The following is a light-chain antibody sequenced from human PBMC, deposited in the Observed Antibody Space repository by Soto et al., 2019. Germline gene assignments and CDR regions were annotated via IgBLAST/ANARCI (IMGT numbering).Light chain of an antibody. J-gene: IGLJ2*01. CDR1: TGAVTSGHY. CDR3: LLFHGDGQV. V-gene: IGLV7-46*01. CDR2: DTT. Sequence: QAVVTQEPSLTVSPGGTVTLTCGSSTGAVTSGHYPYWFQQKPGQAPKTLIYDTTNKHSWSPARFSGYLLGGKAALTLSGVQPEDEADYYCLLFHGDGQVFGGGTKLTVL.